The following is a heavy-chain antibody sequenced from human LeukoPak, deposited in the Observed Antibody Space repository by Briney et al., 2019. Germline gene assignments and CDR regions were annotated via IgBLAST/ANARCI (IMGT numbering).Heavy chain of an antibody. CDR1: GFTFDNYA. V-gene: IGHV3-9*01. D-gene: IGHD6-19*01. J-gene: IGHJ4*02. Sequence: GGSLRLSCAASGFTFDNYAMHWVRQAPGKGLEWLSILSWNSGYIVYADSVEGRFTISRDNAKKSLDLQMNSHRAEDTAYYDCAKVRGTYSSGYFFDYWGQGTLVTVSS. CDR3: AKVRGTYSSGYFFDY. CDR2: LSWNSGYI.